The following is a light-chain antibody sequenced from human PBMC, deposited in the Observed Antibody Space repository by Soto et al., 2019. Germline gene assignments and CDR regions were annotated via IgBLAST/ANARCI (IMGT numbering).Light chain of an antibody. CDR1: HSVNSY. CDR3: QQRSEWPPLT. V-gene: IGKV3-11*01. J-gene: IGKJ4*01. Sequence: EIVLTQSPATLSLSPGERATLSCRASHSVNSYLAWYQQKPGQAPRLLIYDASKRATDVPARFSGSGSWTDFTLTISSLEPEDCAVYYCQQRSEWPPLTFGGGTKVEIK. CDR2: DAS.